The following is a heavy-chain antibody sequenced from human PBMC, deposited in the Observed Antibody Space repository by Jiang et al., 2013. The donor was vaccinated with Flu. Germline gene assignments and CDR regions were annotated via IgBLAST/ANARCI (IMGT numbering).Heavy chain of an antibody. J-gene: IGHJ4*01. CDR3: ARPQDTAMKGWVN. D-gene: IGHD5-18*01. CDR2: VNHSGST. V-gene: IGHV4-34*01. Sequence: LLKPSETLSLTCAVYGGSFSGYYWSWIRQPPGRGVSGLGKVNHSGSTNYNPSLKSRVTISVDTSKNQFSLKLSSVTAADTAVYYCARPQDTAMKGWVNWGRGTLVTVSS. CDR1: GGSFSGYY.